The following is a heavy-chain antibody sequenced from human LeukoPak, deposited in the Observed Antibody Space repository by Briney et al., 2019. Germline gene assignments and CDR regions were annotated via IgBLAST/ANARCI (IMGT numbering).Heavy chain of an antibody. D-gene: IGHD5-24*01. CDR1: GGTFSSYA. CDR3: ARDSGDGYNYLDY. J-gene: IGHJ4*02. Sequence: SVKVSCKAPGGTFSSYAISWVRQAPGQGLEWMGGIIPIFGTANYAQKFQGRVTITADESTSTAYMELSSLRSEDTAVYYCARDSGDGYNYLDYWGQGTLVTVSS. CDR2: IIPIFGTA. V-gene: IGHV1-69*01.